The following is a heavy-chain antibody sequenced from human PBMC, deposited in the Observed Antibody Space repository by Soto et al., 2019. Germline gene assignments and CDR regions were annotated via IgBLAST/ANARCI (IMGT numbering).Heavy chain of an antibody. J-gene: IGHJ1*01. CDR1: GGTFSSYT. D-gene: IGHD2-15*01. CDR2: MNPNSGNT. CDR3: ARGRYCSGGSCYYYFQH. Sequence: ASVKVSCKASGGTFSSYTINWVRQATGQGLEWMGWMNPNSGNTGYAQKFQGRVTMTRNTSISTAYMELSSLRSEDTAVYYCARGRYCSGGSCYYYFQHWGQGTLVTVSS. V-gene: IGHV1-8*02.